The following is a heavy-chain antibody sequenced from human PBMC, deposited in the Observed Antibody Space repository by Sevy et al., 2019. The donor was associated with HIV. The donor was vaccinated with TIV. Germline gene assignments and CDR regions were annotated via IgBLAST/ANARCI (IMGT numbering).Heavy chain of an antibody. CDR2: INQEGSEK. CDR3: VGAGSYGDTYFYDYGMDV. D-gene: IGHD3-16*01. J-gene: IGHJ6*02. CDR1: GFNFRSYW. V-gene: IGHV3-7*01. Sequence: GGSLRLSCVASGFNFRSYWMTWVRQAPGKGLEWVANINQEGSEKYYVDSVKGRFTISRDNAKNSLYLQINSLRVEDTAGYYCVGAGSYGDTYFYDYGMDVWGQGTTVTVSS.